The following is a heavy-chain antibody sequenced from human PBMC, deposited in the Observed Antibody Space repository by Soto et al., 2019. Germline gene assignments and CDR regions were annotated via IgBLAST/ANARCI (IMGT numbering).Heavy chain of an antibody. CDR3: GRRGSGGYFDY. J-gene: IGHJ4*02. D-gene: IGHD3-16*01. Sequence: EVQLLESGGGLVQPGGSLRLSCAASGFTFSSYAMRWVRQAPVKGLEWVSAISGSGGSTYYTDSVKGRFTISRDNSKNPLELQMNSLRAGGTAVYFGGRRGSGGYFDYWGQGTLVTVSS. V-gene: IGHV3-23*01. CDR1: GFTFSSYA. CDR2: ISGSGGST.